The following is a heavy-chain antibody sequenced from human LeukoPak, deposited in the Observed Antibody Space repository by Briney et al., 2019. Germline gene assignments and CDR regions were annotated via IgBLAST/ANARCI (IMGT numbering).Heavy chain of an antibody. Sequence: GGSLRLSCAASGFTFSNAWMSWVRQAPGKGLEWVGRIKSKTDGGTTDYAAPVKGRFTISRDDSKNTLYLQMNSLKTEDTAVYYCTTDVLYCTNGVCYRDPDYWGQGTLVTVSS. D-gene: IGHD2-8*01. J-gene: IGHJ4*02. CDR1: GFTFSNAW. CDR3: TTDVLYCTNGVCYRDPDY. CDR2: IKSKTDGGTT. V-gene: IGHV3-15*01.